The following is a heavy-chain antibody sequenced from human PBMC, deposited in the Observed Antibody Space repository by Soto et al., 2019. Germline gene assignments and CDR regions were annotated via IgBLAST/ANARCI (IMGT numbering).Heavy chain of an antibody. CDR1: GGTLSSFINYP. J-gene: IGHJ4*02. D-gene: IGHD3-3*01. V-gene: IGHV1-69*06. Sequence: QMQLVQSGAGVKKPGSSVKVSSKASGGTLSSFINYPINWVRQAPGQGLEWVGGIVPNVGTVNYAQKFQGRVTITADKSTGTAYMELSSLRSEDTALYYCARRDTSGFLRYFDNWGQGTLVTVSS. CDR2: IVPNVGTV. CDR3: ARRDTSGFLRYFDN.